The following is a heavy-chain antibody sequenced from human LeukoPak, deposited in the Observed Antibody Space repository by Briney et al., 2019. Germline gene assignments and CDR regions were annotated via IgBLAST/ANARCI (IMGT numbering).Heavy chain of an antibody. D-gene: IGHD6-19*01. CDR3: AREVGEQWLTYWYFDL. J-gene: IGHJ2*01. Sequence: GGSLRLSCAASGFTFSSYWMHWVRQAPGKGLVWVSRINSDGSSTSYADSVKGRFTISRDNAKNTLYLQMNSLRAEDTAVYYCAREVGEQWLTYWYFDLWGRGTLVTVSS. CDR2: INSDGSST. V-gene: IGHV3-74*01. CDR1: GFTFSSYW.